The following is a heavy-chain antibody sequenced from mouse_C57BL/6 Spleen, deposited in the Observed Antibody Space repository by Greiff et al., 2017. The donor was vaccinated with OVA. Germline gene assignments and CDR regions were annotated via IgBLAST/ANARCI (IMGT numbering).Heavy chain of an antibody. CDR2: ISSGSSTI. J-gene: IGHJ1*03. V-gene: IGHV5-17*01. CDR1: GFTFSDYG. D-gene: IGHD1-1*01. Sequence: EVQLVESGGGLVQPGGSLKLSCAASGFTFSDYGMHWVRQAPEKGLEWVAYISSGSSTIYYADTVKGRFTISRDNAKNTLFLQMTSLRSEDTAIYYCARDNYYGSKYFDVWGTGTTVTVSS. CDR3: ARDNYYGSKYFDV.